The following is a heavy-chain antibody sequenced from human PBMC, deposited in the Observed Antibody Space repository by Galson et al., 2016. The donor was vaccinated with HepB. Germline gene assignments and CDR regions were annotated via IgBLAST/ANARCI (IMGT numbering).Heavy chain of an antibody. J-gene: IGHJ4*02. CDR2: ISPDGSST. V-gene: IGHV3-74*01. Sequence: PVWSLRLSCAASGSTLRTDWMHWARQSPGKGLMWVSRISPDGSSTSYADSVKGRFPIFRDNANDMLYLQMNSLRDEDTAVYYCARDVGGIRGYWGQGTLVTVSS. D-gene: IGHD3-16*01. CDR1: GSTLRTDW. CDR3: ARDVGGIRGY.